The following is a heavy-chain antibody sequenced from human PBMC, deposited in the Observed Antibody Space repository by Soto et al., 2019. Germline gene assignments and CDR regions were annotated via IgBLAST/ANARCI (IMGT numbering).Heavy chain of an antibody. J-gene: IGHJ6*03. CDR3: AKGRVVPAAMGYYYYMDV. V-gene: IGHV3-23*01. Sequence: GGSLRLSCAASGFTFSSYAMSWVRQAPGKGLEWVSAISGSGGSTYYADSVKGRFTISRDNSKNTLYLQMNSLRAEDTAVYYCAKGRVVPAAMGYYYYMDVWGKGTTVTVSS. CDR1: GFTFSSYA. D-gene: IGHD2-2*01. CDR2: ISGSGGST.